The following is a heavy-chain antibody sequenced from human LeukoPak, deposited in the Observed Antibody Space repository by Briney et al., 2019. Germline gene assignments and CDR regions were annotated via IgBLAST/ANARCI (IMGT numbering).Heavy chain of an antibody. CDR3: ARVWYPTNYYYYGMGV. V-gene: IGHV3-33*01. Sequence: GGSLRLSCAASGFTFSSYGMHWVRQAPGKGLEWVAVIWYDGSNKYYADSVKGRFTISRDNSKNTLYLQMNSLRAEDTAVYYCARVWYPTNYYYYGMGVWGQGTTVTVSS. J-gene: IGHJ6*02. D-gene: IGHD1-26*01. CDR2: IWYDGSNK. CDR1: GFTFSSYG.